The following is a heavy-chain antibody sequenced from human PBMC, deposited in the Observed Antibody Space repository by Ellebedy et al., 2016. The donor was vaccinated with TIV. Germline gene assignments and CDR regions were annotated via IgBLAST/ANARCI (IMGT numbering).Heavy chain of an antibody. CDR2: IIPIFGTA. J-gene: IGHJ6*02. V-gene: IGHV1-69*13. CDR3: ARSLAAAGKKSYYYGMDV. D-gene: IGHD6-13*01. Sequence: SVKVSCXASGGTFSSYAISWVRQAPGQGLEWMGGIIPIFGTANYAQKFQGRVTITADESTSTAYMELSSLRSEDTAVYYCARSLAAAGKKSYYYGMDVWGQGTTVTVSS. CDR1: GGTFSSYA.